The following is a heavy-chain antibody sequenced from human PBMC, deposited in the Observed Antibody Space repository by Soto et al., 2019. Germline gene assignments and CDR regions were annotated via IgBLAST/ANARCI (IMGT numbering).Heavy chain of an antibody. J-gene: IGHJ4*02. CDR1: GGTFSSYT. D-gene: IGHD6-13*01. CDR3: ASDHKNSSSWY. Sequence: QVQLVQSGAEVKKPGSSVKVSCKASGGTFSSYTISWVRQAPGQGLEWMGRIIPILGIANYAQKFQGRVTITADKSTSTAYMELSSLRSEDTAVYYCASDHKNSSSWYWGQGTLVTVSS. CDR2: IIPILGIA. V-gene: IGHV1-69*02.